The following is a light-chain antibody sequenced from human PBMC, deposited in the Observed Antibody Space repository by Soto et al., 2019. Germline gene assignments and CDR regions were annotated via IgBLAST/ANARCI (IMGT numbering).Light chain of an antibody. V-gene: IGKV1-5*03. CDR2: KAS. CDR3: EQVRSYPRT. Sequence: DVQKTQSPSTLSASVGNSVPLTCRASQSITGWLAWYQQKPGQAPKLLISKASNRESGVPSRFSGSGSGTEFTLTISSLQPEDFATYYCEQVRSYPRTFGGGTKVDIK. J-gene: IGKJ4*01. CDR1: QSITGW.